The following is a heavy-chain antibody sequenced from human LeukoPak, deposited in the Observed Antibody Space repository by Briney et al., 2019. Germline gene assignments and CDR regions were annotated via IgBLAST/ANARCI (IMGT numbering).Heavy chain of an antibody. J-gene: IGHJ4*02. D-gene: IGHD2-15*01. CDR3: ARGAWATRLGS. CDR1: GESLNSYY. CDR2: IYESGTT. Sequence: SETLSLTYAVYGESLNSYYWSWVRQPPGEGLEWIGEIYESGTTKYNPSLKSRVTISMVPSKQQFSLSLNSVTATDTAVYYCARGAWATRLGSWGLGTPVIVSS. V-gene: IGHV4-34*01.